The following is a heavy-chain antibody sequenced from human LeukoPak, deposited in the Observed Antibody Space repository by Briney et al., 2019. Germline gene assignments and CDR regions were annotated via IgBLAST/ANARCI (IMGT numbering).Heavy chain of an antibody. V-gene: IGHV3-23*01. CDR2: IDISGDNT. CDR1: GFTFSSYA. CDR3: AKDQGWADGSGDY. D-gene: IGHD3-10*01. Sequence: PGGSLRLSCAASGFTFSSYAMTWVRHAPGKGLEWVSTIDISGDNTYYADSVKGRFTISRDNSKNRLYLQMNGLRTEDTAVYYCAKDQGWADGSGDYWGQGTLVTVSS. J-gene: IGHJ4*02.